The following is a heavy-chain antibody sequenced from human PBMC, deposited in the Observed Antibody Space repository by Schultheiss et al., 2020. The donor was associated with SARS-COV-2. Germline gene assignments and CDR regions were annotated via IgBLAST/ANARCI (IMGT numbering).Heavy chain of an antibody. CDR1: GYTFTGYY. V-gene: IGHV1-2*04. CDR2: INPNSGGT. CDR3: AVGLGYCSSTSCYGGNWFDP. D-gene: IGHD2-2*01. Sequence: ASVKVSCKASGYTFTGYYMHWVRQAPGQGLEWMGWINPNSGGTNYAQKFQGWVTMTRDTSISTAYMELSRLRSDDTAVYYCAVGLGYCSSTSCYGGNWFDPWGQGTLVTVSS. J-gene: IGHJ5*02.